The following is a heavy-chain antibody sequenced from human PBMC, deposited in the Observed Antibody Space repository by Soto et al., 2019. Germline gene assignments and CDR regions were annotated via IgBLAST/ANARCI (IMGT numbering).Heavy chain of an antibody. J-gene: IGHJ6*03. CDR1: GGTFSSYT. V-gene: IGHV1-69*04. D-gene: IGHD3-9*01. CDR2: IIPILGIA. Sequence: SVKVSCKASGGTFSSYTISWVLQAPGQGLEWMGRIIPILGIANYAQKFQGRVTITADKSTSTAYMELSSLRSEDTAVYYCARDIILTGYSPRDYYYYMDVWGKGTTVTVSS. CDR3: ARDIILTGYSPRDYYYYMDV.